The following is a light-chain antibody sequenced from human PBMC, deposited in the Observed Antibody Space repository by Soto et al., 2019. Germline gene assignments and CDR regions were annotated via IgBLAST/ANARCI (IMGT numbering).Light chain of an antibody. CDR2: GAS. V-gene: IGKV3-20*01. CDR1: QSISSSY. CDR3: QHYGRSPLFT. Sequence: IVLTQSPGTLSLSPGERATLSCRASQSISSSYLAWYQQKPGQAPRLLIYGASSRATGIPDRFSGSGSGTDFTLTISKLEPEDFAVYYCQHYGRSPLFTFGPGTKVDIK. J-gene: IGKJ3*01.